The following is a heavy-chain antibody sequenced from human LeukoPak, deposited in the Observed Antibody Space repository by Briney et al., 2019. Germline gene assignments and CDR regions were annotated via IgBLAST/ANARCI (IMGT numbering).Heavy chain of an antibody. CDR2: IYTGDSRD. CDR1: GYSFTNYW. J-gene: IGHJ4*02. CDR3: ARHSTRPNWYTPVDY. Sequence: GASLKISCKTSGYSFTNYWIGWVRQLPGKGLEWMGIIYTGDSRDSGVRYSPSFQGQITISADTSISTAYLQWTSLKASDTAMYYCARHSTRPNWYTPVDYWGQGTLVTVSS. D-gene: IGHD1-14*01. V-gene: IGHV5-51*01.